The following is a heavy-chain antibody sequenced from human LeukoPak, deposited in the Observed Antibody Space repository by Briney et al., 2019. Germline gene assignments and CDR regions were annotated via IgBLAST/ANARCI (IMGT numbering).Heavy chain of an antibody. J-gene: IGHJ5*02. CDR2: IKQDGSEK. CDR1: GFTFSSYW. D-gene: IGHD6-6*01. V-gene: IGHV3-7*01. CDR3: ASIRSSSSFSPP. Sequence: PGGSLRLSCAASGFTFSSYWMSWVRQAPGKGLEWVANIKQDGSEKYYVDSVEGRFTISRDNAKNSLYLQMNSLRAEDTAVYYCASIRSSSSFSPPWGQGTLVTVSS.